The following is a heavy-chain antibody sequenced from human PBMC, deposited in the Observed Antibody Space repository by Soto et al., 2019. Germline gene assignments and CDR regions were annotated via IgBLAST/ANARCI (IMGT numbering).Heavy chain of an antibody. J-gene: IGHJ6*03. D-gene: IGHD2-2*01. Sequence: QVQLQESGPGLVKPSETLSLTCTVSGGSISSYYWSWIRQPPGKGLEWIGYIYYSGSTNYNPSLTSRVTISVDTSKNQFSLKLSSVTAADTAVYYCARHPDIVVVPAPYYYYMDVWGKGTTVTVSS. CDR1: GGSISSYY. CDR3: ARHPDIVVVPAPYYYYMDV. V-gene: IGHV4-59*08. CDR2: IYYSGST.